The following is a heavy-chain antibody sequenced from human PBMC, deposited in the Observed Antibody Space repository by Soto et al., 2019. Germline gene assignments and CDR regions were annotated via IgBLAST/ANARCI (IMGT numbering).Heavy chain of an antibody. D-gene: IGHD3-10*01. Sequence: QVQLVESGGGVVQPGRSLRLSCAASGFTFSSYGMHWVRQAPGKGLEWVAVICDDGSNKYDADSVKGRFTISRDNSKNTLYLQMNSLRAEATAVYYGAREAHLIPPLNYYGSGSYDNVGWYFDLWGRGTLVTVSS. CDR1: GFTFSSYG. J-gene: IGHJ2*01. CDR2: ICDDGSNK. V-gene: IGHV3-33*01. CDR3: AREAHLIPPLNYYGSGSYDNVGWYFDL.